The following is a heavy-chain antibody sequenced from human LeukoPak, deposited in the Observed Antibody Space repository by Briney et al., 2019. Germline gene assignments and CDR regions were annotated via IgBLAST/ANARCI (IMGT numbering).Heavy chain of an antibody. CDR3: AREAWEHDAFDI. J-gene: IGHJ3*02. Sequence: GGSLRLSCAASGFTFSSYSMNWVRQAPGKGLEWVSYISSSSSTIYYADSVKGRFTISRDNAKNSLYPQMNSLRAEDTAVYYCAREAWEHDAFDIWGQGTMVTVSS. D-gene: IGHD1-26*01. CDR1: GFTFSSYS. CDR2: ISSSSSTI. V-gene: IGHV3-48*04.